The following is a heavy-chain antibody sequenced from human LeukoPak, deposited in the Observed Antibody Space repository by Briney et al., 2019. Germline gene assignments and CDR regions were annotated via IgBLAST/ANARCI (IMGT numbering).Heavy chain of an antibody. D-gene: IGHD1-14*01. CDR3: ARLHYSPREPFDY. CDR2: IYYSGST. Sequence: SSETLSLTCTVSGGSISSSSYYWGWIRQPPGKGLEWIGSIYYSGSTYYNPSLKSRVTISVDTSKNQFSLKLSSVTAADTAVYYCARLHYSPREPFDYWGQGTLVTVSS. J-gene: IGHJ4*02. CDR1: GGSISSSSYY. V-gene: IGHV4-39*01.